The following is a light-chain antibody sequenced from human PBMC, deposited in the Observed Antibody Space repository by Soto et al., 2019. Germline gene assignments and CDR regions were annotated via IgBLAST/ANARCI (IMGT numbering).Light chain of an antibody. J-gene: IGLJ2*01. CDR2: DVS. CDR1: SSDVGGYNY. V-gene: IGLV2-14*01. Sequence: QSALTQPVSVSGSPGQSITISCTGTSSDVGGYNYVSWYQQHPGKAPKLMIYDVSNRPSGVSNRFSGSKSGNTASLTISGLQAEDEADYYCSSYTSSSTQGFGGGTKLTVL. CDR3: SSYTSSSTQG.